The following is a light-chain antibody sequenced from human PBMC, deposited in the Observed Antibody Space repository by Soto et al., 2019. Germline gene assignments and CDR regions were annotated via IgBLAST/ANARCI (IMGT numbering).Light chain of an antibody. CDR2: AAS. J-gene: IGKJ4*01. V-gene: IGKV1-9*01. CDR3: QQVNSYPLT. Sequence: DIQLTQSPSFLSASVGDRVTITCRASQGISSYLGWYQQKPGKAPKLLIYAASTLQSGVPSRFSGMGSATEFTLTISSLQPEDFATYYCQQVNSYPLTFGGGTKVEIK. CDR1: QGISSY.